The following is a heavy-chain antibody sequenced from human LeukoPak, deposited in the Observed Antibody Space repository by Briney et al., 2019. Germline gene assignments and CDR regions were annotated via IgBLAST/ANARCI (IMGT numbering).Heavy chain of an antibody. CDR1: GGSFSGYY. J-gene: IGHJ2*01. CDR3: ARPRGMTTVTTSYWYFDL. CDR2: INHSGST. V-gene: IGHV4-34*01. D-gene: IGHD4-17*01. Sequence: SETLSLTCAVYGGSFSGYYWSWIRQPPGKGLEWIGEINHSGSTNYNPSLKSRVTISVDTSKNQFSLKLSSVTAADTAVYYCARPRGMTTVTTSYWYFDLWGRGTLVTVSS.